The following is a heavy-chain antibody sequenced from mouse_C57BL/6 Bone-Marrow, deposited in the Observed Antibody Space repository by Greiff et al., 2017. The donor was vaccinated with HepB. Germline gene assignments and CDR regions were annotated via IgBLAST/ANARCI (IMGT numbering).Heavy chain of an antibody. CDR3: ARKKRQLLRDWYFDV. V-gene: IGHV5-6*01. J-gene: IGHJ1*03. CDR2: ISSGGSYT. D-gene: IGHD1-1*01. Sequence: EVQRVESGGDLVKPGGSLKLSCAASGFTFSSYGMSWVRQTPDKRLEWVATISSGGSYTYYPDSVKGRFTISRDNAKNTLYLQMSSLKSEDTAMYYCARKKRQLLRDWYFDVWGTGTTVTVSS. CDR1: GFTFSSYG.